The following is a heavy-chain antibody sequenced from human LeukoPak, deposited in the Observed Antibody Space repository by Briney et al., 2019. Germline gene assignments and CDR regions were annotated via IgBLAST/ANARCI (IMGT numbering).Heavy chain of an antibody. J-gene: IGHJ6*03. D-gene: IGHD6-19*01. CDR1: GGSISSYY. CDR2: IYTSGST. CDR3: AKDTAARSRGWYHYFYHYMDG. V-gene: IGHV4-4*07. Sequence: SETLSLTCTVSGGSISSYYWSWIRQPAGKGLEWIGRIYTSGSTNYNPSLKSRVTMSVDTSNNQFSLKLSSVTAADTAVYYRAKDTAARSRGWYHYFYHYMDGWGKGTTVTISS.